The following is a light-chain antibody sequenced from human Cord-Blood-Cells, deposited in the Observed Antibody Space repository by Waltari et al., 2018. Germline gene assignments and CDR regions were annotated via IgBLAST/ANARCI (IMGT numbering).Light chain of an antibody. CDR1: RSDAGGYNY. Sequence: QSALTQPASVSGSPGPSITISCTGTRSDAGGYNYVPWYQQHPGKAPKLMIYEVSNRPSGVSNRFSGSKSGNTASLTISGLQAEDEADYYCSSYTSSSTYVFGTGTKVTVL. J-gene: IGLJ1*01. CDR3: SSYTSSSTYV. CDR2: EVS. V-gene: IGLV2-14*01.